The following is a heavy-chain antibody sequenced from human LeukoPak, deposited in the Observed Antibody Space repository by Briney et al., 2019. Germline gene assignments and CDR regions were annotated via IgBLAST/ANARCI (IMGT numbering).Heavy chain of an antibody. D-gene: IGHD3-22*01. CDR3: ARRSGRSGYYSDYYYYGMDV. Sequence: SETLSLTCAVYGGSFSGYYWSWIRQPPGKGLEWIGEINHSGSTNYNPSLKSRVTLSVDTSKNQFSLKLSSVTAADTAVYYCARRSGRSGYYSDYYYYGMDVWGQGTTVTVSS. CDR1: GGSFSGYY. V-gene: IGHV4-34*01. J-gene: IGHJ6*02. CDR2: INHSGST.